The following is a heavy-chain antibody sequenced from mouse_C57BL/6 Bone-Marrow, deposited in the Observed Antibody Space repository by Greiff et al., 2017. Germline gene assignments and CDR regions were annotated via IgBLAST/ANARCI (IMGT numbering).Heavy chain of an antibody. CDR1: GFTFSDFY. V-gene: IGHV7-1*01. CDR2: SRNKANDYTT. D-gene: IGHD2-2*01. Sequence: EVKLMESGGGLVQSGRSLRLSCATSGFTFSDFYMEWVRQAPGKGLEWIAASRNKANDYTTEYSASVKGRFIVSRDTSQSILYLQMNALRAEDTAIYYCARDALAYGYDGWGQGTLVTVSA. J-gene: IGHJ3*02. CDR3: ARDALAYGYDG.